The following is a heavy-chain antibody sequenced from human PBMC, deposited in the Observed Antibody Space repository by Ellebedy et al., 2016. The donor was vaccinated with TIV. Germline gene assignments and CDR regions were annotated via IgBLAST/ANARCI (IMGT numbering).Heavy chain of an antibody. CDR1: GYSSTSYW. CDR2: IYPGDSDT. D-gene: IGHD5-12*01. Sequence: GESLKISCKGSGYSSTSYWIGWVRQMPGKGLEWMGIIYPGDSDTRYSPSFQGQVTISADKSISTAYLQWSSLKASDTAMYYCARLLDYSGYEGGAFDIWGQGTMVTVSS. J-gene: IGHJ3*02. V-gene: IGHV5-51*01. CDR3: ARLLDYSGYEGGAFDI.